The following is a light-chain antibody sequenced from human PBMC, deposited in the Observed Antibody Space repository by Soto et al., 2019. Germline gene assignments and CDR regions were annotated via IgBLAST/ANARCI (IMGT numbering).Light chain of an antibody. CDR3: QQYKDWPTT. J-gene: IGKJ1*01. Sequence: EVVVTQSPGTLSLSPGERATLSCRASQSVSSSYLAWYQQKPGQAPRLLVYGASTRATGIPARFSGSGAGTDFTLTITSLQSEDFGVYFCQQYKDWPTTFGQGTKVDI. V-gene: IGKV3-15*01. CDR1: QSVSSSY. CDR2: GAS.